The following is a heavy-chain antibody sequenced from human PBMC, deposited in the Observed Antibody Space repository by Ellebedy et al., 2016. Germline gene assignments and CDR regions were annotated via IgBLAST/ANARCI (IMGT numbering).Heavy chain of an antibody. CDR1: GGSFSGYY. J-gene: IGHJ6*02. CDR3: ARLLTGTTPYYGMDV. Sequence: SETLSLXXAVYGGSFSGYYWSWIRQPPGKGLEWIGEINHSGSTNYNPSLKSRVTISVDTSKNQFSLKLSSVTAADTAVYYCARLLTGTTPYYGMDVWGQGTTVTVSS. CDR2: INHSGST. D-gene: IGHD1-20*01. V-gene: IGHV4-34*01.